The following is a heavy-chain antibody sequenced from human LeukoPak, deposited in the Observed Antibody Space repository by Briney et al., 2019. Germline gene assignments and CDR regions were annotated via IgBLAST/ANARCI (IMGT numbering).Heavy chain of an antibody. J-gene: IGHJ4*02. CDR3: ATETWSGYLFDY. CDR1: GYTFTDYF. V-gene: IGHV1-2*02. D-gene: IGHD3-3*01. Sequence: ASVKVSCKASGYTFTDYFIHWVRLAPGQGLEWMGWISPNSGDTNYAQKFQDRVTMTRDTSITTASMQLSSLRSDGTAVYYCATETWSGYLFDYWGQGTLVTVSS. CDR2: ISPNSGDT.